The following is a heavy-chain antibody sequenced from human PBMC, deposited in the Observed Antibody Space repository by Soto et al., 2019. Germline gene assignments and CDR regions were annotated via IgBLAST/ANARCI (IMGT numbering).Heavy chain of an antibody. Sequence: EVQLLESGGGLVQPGGSLRLSCAASGFTFSSYAMSWVRQAPGKGLEWVSAISGSGGSTYYADSVKGRFTISRDNSKNTLYVQMNSLRAEDTAVYYCAKVSQGSSSSSGWYFDLWGRGTLVTVSS. CDR2: ISGSGGST. V-gene: IGHV3-23*01. CDR1: GFTFSSYA. J-gene: IGHJ2*01. D-gene: IGHD6-6*01. CDR3: AKVSQGSSSSSGWYFDL.